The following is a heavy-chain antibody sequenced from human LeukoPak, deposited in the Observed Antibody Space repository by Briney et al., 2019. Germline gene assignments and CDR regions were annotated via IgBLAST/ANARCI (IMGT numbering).Heavy chain of an antibody. J-gene: IGHJ4*02. V-gene: IGHV1-18*01. CDR3: AREGPFRITGSLRGDY. D-gene: IGHD1-20*01. Sequence: AASVKVSCKASGYTFTSYGISWVRQAPGQGLEWMGWISAYNGNTNYAQKLQGRVTMTTDTSTSTAYMELRSLRSDDTAVYYCAREGPFRITGSLRGDYWGQGTLVTVSS. CDR1: GYTFTSYG. CDR2: ISAYNGNT.